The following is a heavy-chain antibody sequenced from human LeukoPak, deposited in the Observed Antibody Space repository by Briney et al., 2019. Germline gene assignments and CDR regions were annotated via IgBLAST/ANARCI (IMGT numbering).Heavy chain of an antibody. D-gene: IGHD3-3*01. CDR3: ARVWNDFWSGYFGTSDYYYYYMDV. CDR2: IKQDGSEK. Sequence: PGGSLRLSCAASGFTFSSYWMSWVRQAPGKGLEWVANIKQDGSEKYYVDSVKSRFTISRDNAKNSLYLQMNSLRAEDTAVYYCARVWNDFWSGYFGTSDYYYYYMDVWGKGTTVTVSS. J-gene: IGHJ6*03. V-gene: IGHV3-7*01. CDR1: GFTFSSYW.